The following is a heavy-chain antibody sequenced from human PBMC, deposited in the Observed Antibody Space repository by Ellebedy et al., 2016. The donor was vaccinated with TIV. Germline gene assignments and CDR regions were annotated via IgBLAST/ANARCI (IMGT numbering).Heavy chain of an antibody. CDR3: AKELHVDSAY. V-gene: IGHV3-30*02. CDR2: IGYDGSKK. D-gene: IGHD5-18*01. J-gene: IGHJ4*02. Sequence: GESLKISCAASGFTFSSYGIHWVRRAPGKGLEWVAAIGYDGSKKSYADSVKGRIAISRDNSKNTVDLQMNSLRAEDTAVYYCAKELHVDSAYWGQGTLVTVSS. CDR1: GFTFSSYG.